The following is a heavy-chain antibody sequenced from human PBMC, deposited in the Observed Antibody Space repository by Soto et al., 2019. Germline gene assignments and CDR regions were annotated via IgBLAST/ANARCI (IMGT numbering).Heavy chain of an antibody. CDR2: ISGSGGST. J-gene: IGHJ6*03. V-gene: IGHV3-23*01. CDR1: GFTFSSYA. Sequence: EVQLLESGGGLVQPGGSLRLSCAASGFTFSSYAMSWVRQAPGKGLEWVSAISGSGGSTYYTDSVKGRFTISRDNTKNTLYVKTNSLRADDTAVYYCAKDPGYCSTTSCYLGPAMDVWGKGTTVTVSS. D-gene: IGHD2-2*01. CDR3: AKDPGYCSTTSCYLGPAMDV.